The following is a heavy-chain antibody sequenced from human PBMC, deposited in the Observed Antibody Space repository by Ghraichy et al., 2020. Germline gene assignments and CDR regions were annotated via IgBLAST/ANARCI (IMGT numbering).Heavy chain of an antibody. CDR2: IKRDGSEK. Sequence: GGSLRLSCAVSGFTFSSYWMSWVRQAPGKGLEWVASIKRDGSEKYYADSVKGRFTISRDNAKNSLYLQMNSVRAEDTAVYYCAREVRLLTYWGQGTLVTVSS. J-gene: IGHJ4*02. CDR1: GFTFSSYW. V-gene: IGHV3-7*01. D-gene: IGHD2-15*01. CDR3: AREVRLLTY.